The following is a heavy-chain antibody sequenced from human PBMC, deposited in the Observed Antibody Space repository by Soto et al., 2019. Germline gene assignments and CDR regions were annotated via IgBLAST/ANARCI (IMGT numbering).Heavy chain of an antibody. CDR3: AAVVWRGYSEYYYGMDV. Sequence: QVQLVQSGAEVRKPGSSVTVSCKAFGGTFISYAFSWVRQAPGQGLEWMGGTIPIFSTTHYAQNFQGRVTITADGSTSTAYMELSSLRSEDTAVYYCAAVVWRGYSEYYYGMDVWGLGNTVTVSS. V-gene: IGHV1-69*01. CDR1: GGTFISYA. J-gene: IGHJ6*02. CDR2: TIPIFSTT. D-gene: IGHD3-3*01.